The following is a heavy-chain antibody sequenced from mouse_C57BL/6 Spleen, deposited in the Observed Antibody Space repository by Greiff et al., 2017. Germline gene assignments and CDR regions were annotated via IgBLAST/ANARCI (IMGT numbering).Heavy chain of an antibody. J-gene: IGHJ4*01. CDR3: ATDSLYDYDVDYAMDY. Sequence: EVMLVQSGGGLVKPGGSLKLSCAASGFTFSSYAMSWVRQTPEKRLEWVATISDGGSYTYYPDNVKGRFTISRDNAKNNLYLLMSHLKSEDTAMYYCATDSLYDYDVDYAMDYWGQGTSVTVSS. CDR1: GFTFSSYA. V-gene: IGHV5-4*01. CDR2: ISDGGSYT. D-gene: IGHD2-4*01.